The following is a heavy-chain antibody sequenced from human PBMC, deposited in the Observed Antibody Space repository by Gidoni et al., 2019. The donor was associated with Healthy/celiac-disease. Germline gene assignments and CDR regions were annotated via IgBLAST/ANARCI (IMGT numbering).Heavy chain of an antibody. D-gene: IGHD6-13*01. V-gene: IGHV1-69*01. CDR3: ARDRSIGIAAAGYYYYYGMDV. Sequence: QVQLVQSGAEVKKPGSSVKVSCKASGGTFSSYAISWVRKAPGQGLEWMGGIIPIFGTANYAQKFQGRVTITADESTSTAYMELSSLRSEDTAVYYCARDRSIGIAAAGYYYYYGMDVWGQGTTVTVSS. J-gene: IGHJ6*02. CDR2: IIPIFGTA. CDR1: GGTFSSYA.